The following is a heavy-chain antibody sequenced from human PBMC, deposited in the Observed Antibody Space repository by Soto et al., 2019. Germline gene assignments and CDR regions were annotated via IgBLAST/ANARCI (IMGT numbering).Heavy chain of an antibody. D-gene: IGHD3-10*01. CDR2: IYSGGST. CDR1: GFTVSSNY. Sequence: GGSLRLSCAASGFTVSSNYMSWVRQAPGKGLEWVSVIYSGGSTYYADSVKGRFTISRDNSKNTLYLQMNSLRAEDTAVYYCARGGRDYSIGFDPWGQGTLVTVSS. CDR3: ARGGRDYSIGFDP. V-gene: IGHV3-53*01. J-gene: IGHJ5*02.